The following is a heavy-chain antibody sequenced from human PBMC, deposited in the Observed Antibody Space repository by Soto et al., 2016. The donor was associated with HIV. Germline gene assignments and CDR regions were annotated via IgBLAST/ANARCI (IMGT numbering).Heavy chain of an antibody. CDR3: ARGYPRWADTGAFDI. D-gene: IGHD2-15*01. CDR1: GYTFTGYY. Sequence: QVQLVQSGAEVKKPGASVKVSCKASGYTFTGYYMHWVRQAPGQGLEWMGWINPNSGGTNYAQKLQGRVTMTRDTSISTAYMELSRLRSDDTAVYYCARGYPRWADTGAFDIWGQGTMVTVSS. V-gene: IGHV1-2*02. J-gene: IGHJ3*02. CDR2: INPNSGGT.